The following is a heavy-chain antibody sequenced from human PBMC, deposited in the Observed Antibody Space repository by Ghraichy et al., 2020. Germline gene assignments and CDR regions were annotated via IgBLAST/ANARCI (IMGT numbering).Heavy chain of an antibody. CDR1: GFPFSRYD. CDR3: AREGRTLTGNWDDWYFDL. CDR2: IGTGYDT. V-gene: IGHV3-13*04. J-gene: IGHJ2*01. Sequence: GETLNISCAASGFPFSRYDMHWVRQVTGKGLEWVSAIGTGYDTYYPESVKGRFTISRENAKNSLYLQMNSLRVEDTAVYYCAREGRTLTGNWDDWYFDLWGRGTLVTVSS. D-gene: IGHD1-1*01.